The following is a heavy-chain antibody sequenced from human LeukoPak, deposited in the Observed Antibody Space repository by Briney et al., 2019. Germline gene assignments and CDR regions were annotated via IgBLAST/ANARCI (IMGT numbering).Heavy chain of an antibody. J-gene: IGHJ4*02. CDR1: GGSVSSGSYY. Sequence: SETLSLTCTVSGGSVSSGSYYWSWIRQPPGKGLEWIGYIYHSGSTYYNPSLKSRVTISVDRSKNQFSLKLSSVTAADTAVYYCARAQWLALFDYWGQGTLVTVPS. D-gene: IGHD3-22*01. CDR3: ARAQWLALFDY. V-gene: IGHV4-30-2*01. CDR2: IYHSGST.